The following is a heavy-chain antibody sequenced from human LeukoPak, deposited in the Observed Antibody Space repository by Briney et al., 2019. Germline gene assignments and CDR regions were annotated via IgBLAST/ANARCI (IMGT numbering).Heavy chain of an antibody. V-gene: IGHV3-48*04. Sequence: GGSLRLSCTVSGFTVSSNSMSWVRQAPGKGLEWVSYISSSGGSIYYADSVKGRFTISRDNAKNSLYPHMKTVRAEDTAVYYCXXXXXXGYTGSFFPFYYWGQGTLVTVSS. CDR1: GFTVSSNS. CDR2: ISSSGGSI. J-gene: IGHJ4*02. D-gene: IGHD1-26*01. CDR3: XXXXXXGYTGSFFPFYY.